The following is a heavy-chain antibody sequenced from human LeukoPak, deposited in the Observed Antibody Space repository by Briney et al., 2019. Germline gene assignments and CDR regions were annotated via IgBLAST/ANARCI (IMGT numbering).Heavy chain of an antibody. J-gene: IGHJ1*01. D-gene: IGHD6-13*01. V-gene: IGHV1-18*01. Sequence: ASVKVSCKASGHTFTSYGISWVRQAPGQGLEWMGWISVYNGNTKYAQKVQGRVTMTTDTSTSTAYMELRSLRSDDTAVYYCARDLDSSSWFRHWGQGTLVTVSS. CDR1: GHTFTSYG. CDR2: ISVYNGNT. CDR3: ARDLDSSSWFRH.